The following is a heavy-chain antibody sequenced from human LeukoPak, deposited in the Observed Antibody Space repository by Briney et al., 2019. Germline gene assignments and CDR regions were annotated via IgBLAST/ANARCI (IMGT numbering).Heavy chain of an antibody. Sequence: SETLSLTCTVSGGSISSYYWSWIRQPPGKGLEWIGYIYYSGSTNYNPSLKSRVTISVDTSKNQFSLKLSSVTAADTAVYYCARDEKWELLNAFDIWGQGTMVTVSS. D-gene: IGHD1-26*01. CDR1: GGSISSYY. CDR2: IYYSGST. V-gene: IGHV4-59*12. J-gene: IGHJ3*02. CDR3: ARDEKWELLNAFDI.